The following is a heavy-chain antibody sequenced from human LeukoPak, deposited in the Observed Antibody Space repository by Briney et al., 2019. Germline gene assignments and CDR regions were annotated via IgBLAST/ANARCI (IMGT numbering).Heavy chain of an antibody. CDR2: IIPIFGTA. J-gene: IGHJ2*01. CDR1: GGTFSSYA. CDR3: ARGGVEMAPIPLYFDL. D-gene: IGHD5-24*01. Sequence: SVKVSCKASGGTFSSYAISWVRQAPGQGLEWMGGIIPIFGTANYAQKFQGRVTITADESTSTAYMELSSLRSEDTAVYYCARGGVEMAPIPLYFDLWGRGTLVTVSS. V-gene: IGHV1-69*13.